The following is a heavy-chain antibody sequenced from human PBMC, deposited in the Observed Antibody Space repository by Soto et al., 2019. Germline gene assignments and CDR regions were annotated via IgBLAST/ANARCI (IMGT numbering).Heavy chain of an antibody. Sequence: SETLSLTCTVSGGSISSGGYYWSWIRQHPGKGLEWIGYIYYSGSTYYNPSLKSRVTISVDTSKNQFSLKLSSVTAADTAVYYCATEVKRGYSYGLDYWGQGTLVAVSS. CDR3: ATEVKRGYSYGLDY. CDR1: GGSISSGGYY. J-gene: IGHJ4*02. D-gene: IGHD5-18*01. CDR2: IYYSGST. V-gene: IGHV4-31*03.